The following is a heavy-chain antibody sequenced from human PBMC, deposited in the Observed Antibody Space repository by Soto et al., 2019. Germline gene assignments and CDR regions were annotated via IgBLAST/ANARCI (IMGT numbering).Heavy chain of an antibody. CDR1: GFTFSSYA. V-gene: IGHV3-23*01. CDR2: ISGSGGST. J-gene: IGHJ3*02. Sequence: GGSLRLSCAASGFTFSSYAMSWVRQAPGKGLEWVSAISGSGGSTYYADSVKGRFTISRDNSKNTLYLQMNSLRAEDTAVYYCAKDQPTTYDYIWGSYRPGAFDIWGQGTMVTVSS. CDR3: AKDQPTTYDYIWGSYRPGAFDI. D-gene: IGHD3-16*02.